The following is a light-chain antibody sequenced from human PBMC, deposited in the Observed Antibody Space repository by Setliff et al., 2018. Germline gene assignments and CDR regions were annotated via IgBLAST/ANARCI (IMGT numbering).Light chain of an antibody. CDR1: SSDVGGYNY. CDR2: YVS. Sequence: QSALTQPASVSGSPGQSITISCTGTSSDVGGYNYASWYQQHPGKAPKLMIYYVSNRPSGVSNRFSGSKSGNTASLTISGLQAEDETDYYCSSYTSSSASYVFGTGTKVT. V-gene: IGLV2-14*03. J-gene: IGLJ1*01. CDR3: SSYTSSSASYV.